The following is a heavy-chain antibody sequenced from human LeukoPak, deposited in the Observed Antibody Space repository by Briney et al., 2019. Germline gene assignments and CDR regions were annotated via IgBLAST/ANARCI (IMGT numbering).Heavy chain of an antibody. CDR1: GGSMSPYH. V-gene: IGHV4-59*01. Sequence: SETLSLTCTVSGGSMSPYHWGWIRQPPGKGLEWTGYIYYSGSTNYNPSLNSRVTISVDTSKNQSSLKLSSVTAADTAVYYCASSGLYCGGDCYPYYFDYWGQGTLVTVSS. CDR3: ASSGLYCGGDCYPYYFDY. D-gene: IGHD2-21*02. CDR2: IYYSGST. J-gene: IGHJ4*02.